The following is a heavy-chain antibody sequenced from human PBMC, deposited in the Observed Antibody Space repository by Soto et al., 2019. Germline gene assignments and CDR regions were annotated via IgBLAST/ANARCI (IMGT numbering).Heavy chain of an antibody. CDR2: ISGSGGST. CDR1: GFTFSSYA. D-gene: IGHD6-19*01. V-gene: IGHV3-23*01. CDR3: VGYSSGWYGWDYFDY. Sequence: GGSLRLSCAASGFTFSSYAMSWVRQAPGKGLEWVSAISGSGGSTYYADSVKGRFTISRDNSKNTLYLQMNSLRAEDTAVYYCVGYSSGWYGWDYFDYWGQGTLVTVSS. J-gene: IGHJ4*02.